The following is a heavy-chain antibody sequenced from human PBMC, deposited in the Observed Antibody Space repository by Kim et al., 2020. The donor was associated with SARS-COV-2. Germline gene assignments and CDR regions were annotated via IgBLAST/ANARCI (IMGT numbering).Heavy chain of an antibody. CDR1: GFTFSSYG. Sequence: GGSLRLSCAASGFTFSSYGMHWVRQAPGKGLEWVAVIWYDGSNKYYADSVKGRFTISRDNSKNTLYLQMNSLRAEDTAVYYCARDSGLEPLEYWGQGTLVTVSS. CDR2: IWYDGSNK. D-gene: IGHD1-1*01. V-gene: IGHV3-33*01. CDR3: ARDSGLEPLEY. J-gene: IGHJ4*02.